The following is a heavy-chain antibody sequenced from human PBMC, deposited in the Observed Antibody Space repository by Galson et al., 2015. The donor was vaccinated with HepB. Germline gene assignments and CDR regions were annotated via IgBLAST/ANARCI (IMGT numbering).Heavy chain of an antibody. CDR2: INPSGDST. D-gene: IGHD3-3*01. CDR1: GYTFTNNH. J-gene: IGHJ6*02. V-gene: IGHV1-46*01. CDR3: ARASSGAMDV. Sequence: SVKVSCKASGYTFTNNHMHWVRQAPGQGLEWMGIINPSGDSTTYAQKFQGRVTMTRDTSTSTDYMEMSRLTSEDTAMYYCARASSGAMDVWGQGTTVTVSS.